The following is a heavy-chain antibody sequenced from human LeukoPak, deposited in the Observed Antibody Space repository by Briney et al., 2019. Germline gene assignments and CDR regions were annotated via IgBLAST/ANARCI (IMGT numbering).Heavy chain of an antibody. CDR2: VIPMFGTA. D-gene: IGHD5-18*01. Sequence: ASVKASCKASGGTFSSYAISWVRQAPGQGLEWMGGVIPMFGTANYAQKFQGRVTITTDESTSTAYMELSSLRSEDTAVYYCARVVLVNTAMANYYYYMDVWGKGTTVTVSS. V-gene: IGHV1-69*05. CDR3: ARVVLVNTAMANYYYYMDV. J-gene: IGHJ6*03. CDR1: GGTFSSYA.